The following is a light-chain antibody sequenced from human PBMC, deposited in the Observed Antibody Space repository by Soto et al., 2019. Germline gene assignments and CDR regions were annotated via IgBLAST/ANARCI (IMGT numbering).Light chain of an antibody. CDR1: QSISNY. V-gene: IGKV1-39*01. CDR3: QQSYSMPRT. Sequence: DIQMTQSPSSLSASVEDRVTITCRASQSISNYLNWYQQKPGKAPNLLIYAASSLQSGVPSRFSGSGSGTDFTLTISSLQPEDFATYYCQQSYSMPRTFGQGTKVDIK. CDR2: AAS. J-gene: IGKJ1*01.